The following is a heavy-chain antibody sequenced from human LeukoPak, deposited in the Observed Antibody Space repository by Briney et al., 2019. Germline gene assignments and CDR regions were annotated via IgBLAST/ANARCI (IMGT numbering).Heavy chain of an antibody. D-gene: IGHD2-15*01. V-gene: IGHV3-7*03. CDR3: VRAVVVAASYRFDP. Sequence: GGSLRLSCAASGFTFSHYWMSWVRQAPGKGLEWVANIKQDGSEMHYVDSVKGRSTVSRDNANNSLYLQMNSLRAEDTAVYYCVRAVVVAASYRFDPWGQGTLVTVSS. CDR1: GFTFSHYW. J-gene: IGHJ5*02. CDR2: IKQDGSEM.